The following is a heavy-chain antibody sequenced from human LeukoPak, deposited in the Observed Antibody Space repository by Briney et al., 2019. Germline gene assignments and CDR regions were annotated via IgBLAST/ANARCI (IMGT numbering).Heavy chain of an antibody. D-gene: IGHD5-12*01. V-gene: IGHV3-48*03. CDR1: GFTFSSYE. CDR2: VSSSGSTI. J-gene: IGHJ3*02. Sequence: PPGGSLRLSCAASGFTFSSYEMNWVRQAPGKGLEWDSYVSSSGSTIYYADSVKGRFTISRDNAKNSLYLQMNSLRAEDTAVYYCARLGYSGYDMGAGAFDIWGQGTMVTVSS. CDR3: ARLGYSGYDMGAGAFDI.